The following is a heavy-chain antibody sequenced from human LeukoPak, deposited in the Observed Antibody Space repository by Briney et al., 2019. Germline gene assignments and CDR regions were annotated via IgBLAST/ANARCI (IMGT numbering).Heavy chain of an antibody. CDR1: GYTFTSYA. V-gene: IGHV1-3*01. CDR3: ARGAPIRVAVAATFDP. CDR2: INAGNGNT. J-gene: IGHJ5*02. D-gene: IGHD6-19*01. Sequence: APVKVSCKASGYTFTSYAMHWVRQAPGQRLEWMGWINAGNGNTKYSQKFQGGVTITRDTSASTAYMELSSLRSEDTAVYYCARGAPIRVAVAATFDPWGQGTLVTVPS.